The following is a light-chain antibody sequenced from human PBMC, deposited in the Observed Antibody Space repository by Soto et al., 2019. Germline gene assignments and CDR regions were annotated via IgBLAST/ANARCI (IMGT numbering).Light chain of an antibody. CDR2: GAS. CDR1: QSVSSN. Sequence: EIVMTQSPATLSVSPGERATLSCRASQSVSSNLAWYQQEPGQAPRRLIYGASTRATGIPARFSGSGSGTEFTLTISSLQSEDFAVYYCQQYNNWPPGTFGQGTKVEIK. V-gene: IGKV3-15*01. CDR3: QQYNNWPPGT. J-gene: IGKJ1*01.